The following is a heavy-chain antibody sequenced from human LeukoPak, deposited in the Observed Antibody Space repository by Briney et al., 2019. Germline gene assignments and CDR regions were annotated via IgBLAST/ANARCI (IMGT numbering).Heavy chain of an antibody. D-gene: IGHD4-23*01. CDR2: ISGSGGST. V-gene: IGHV3-23*01. Sequence: GGSLRLSCAASGFTFSSYAMRWVRQAPVEGLEWVSAISGSGGSTYYADSVKGRFTISRDNAKNTLYLQMNSLRAEDTAVYYCAKGADYGGHHDYWGQGTLVTVSS. CDR1: GFTFSSYA. J-gene: IGHJ4*02. CDR3: AKGADYGGHHDY.